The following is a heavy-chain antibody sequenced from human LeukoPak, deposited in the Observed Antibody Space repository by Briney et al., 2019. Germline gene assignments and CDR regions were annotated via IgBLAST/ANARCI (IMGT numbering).Heavy chain of an antibody. CDR1: GFTLSDYN. CDR3: VRGEAYNSRRYVGDLLDY. D-gene: IGHD6-13*01. V-gene: IGHV3-48*02. Sequence: GGSLRLSCAASGFTLSDYNTNWVRQAPGKGLEWVSFITSTSNTIYYADSVKGRFTISRDNAKNSLYLRMNSLRDEDTAVYYCVRGEAYNSRRYVGDLLDYWGQGTLVTVSS. J-gene: IGHJ4*02. CDR2: ITSTSNTI.